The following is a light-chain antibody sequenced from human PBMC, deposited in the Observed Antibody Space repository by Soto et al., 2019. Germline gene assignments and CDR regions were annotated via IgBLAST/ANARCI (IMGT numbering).Light chain of an antibody. CDR3: QQYNVWPPYT. J-gene: IGKJ2*01. Sequence: EILMTQSPATLSVSLGERATLSCRASQSISSDLAWYQQKPGQAPRLLIYDASTRAIGIPARFSGSGSGTEFTLTISSLQSEDFAVYYCQQYNVWPPYTFGQGTKLEIK. CDR2: DAS. V-gene: IGKV3-15*01. CDR1: QSISSD.